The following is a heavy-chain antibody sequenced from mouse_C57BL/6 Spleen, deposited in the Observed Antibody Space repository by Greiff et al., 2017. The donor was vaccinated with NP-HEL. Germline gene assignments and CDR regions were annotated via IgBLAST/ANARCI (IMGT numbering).Heavy chain of an antibody. CDR2: ISSGSSTI. D-gene: IGHD1-1*01. V-gene: IGHV5-17*01. Sequence: EVQVVESGGGLVKPGGSLKLSCAASGFTFSDYGMHWVRQAPEKGLEWVAYISSGSSTIYYADTVKGRVTLSRAQAKNTLFLQMTSLRSEDTAMYYCSSPYYYPAWFAYWGQGTLVTVSA. CDR3: SSPYYYPAWFAY. CDR1: GFTFSDYG. J-gene: IGHJ3*01.